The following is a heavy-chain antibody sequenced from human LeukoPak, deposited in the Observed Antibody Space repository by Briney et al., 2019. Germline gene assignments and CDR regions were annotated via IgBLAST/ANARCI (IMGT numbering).Heavy chain of an antibody. CDR3: ARAVYYDSSGYWGYYFDY. CDR2: INQDASEK. CDR1: GFTFSSHW. D-gene: IGHD3-22*01. Sequence: RGSLRLSCAASGFTFSSHWMSWVRQAPGKGLEWVANINQDASEKYYVDSVEGRFTISRDNAKNSLYLQMNSLRVEDTAVYYCARAVYYDSSGYWGYYFDYWGQGTLVTVSS. J-gene: IGHJ4*02. V-gene: IGHV3-7*01.